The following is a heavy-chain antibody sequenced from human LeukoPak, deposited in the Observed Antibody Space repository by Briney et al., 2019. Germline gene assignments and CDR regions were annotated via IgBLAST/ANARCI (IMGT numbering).Heavy chain of an antibody. D-gene: IGHD5-24*01. V-gene: IGHV3-7*04. J-gene: IGHJ4*02. CDR1: GFPFSSYW. Sequence: GGSLRLSCVASGFPFSSYWMTWVRQAPGKGLEWVANIKQDGSKKSYVDSVKGRFTISRDNAKNSLHLQMNSLRAEDTAIYYCTRVGYIDEGIDYWGQGTLVPSPQ. CDR3: TRVGYIDEGIDY. CDR2: IKQDGSKK.